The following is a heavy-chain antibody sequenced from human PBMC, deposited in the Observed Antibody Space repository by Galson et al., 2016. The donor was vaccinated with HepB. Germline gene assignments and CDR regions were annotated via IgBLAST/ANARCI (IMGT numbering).Heavy chain of an antibody. V-gene: IGHV4-59*01. CDR3: ARGINDAFDI. CDR2: VTYSGIT. Sequence: SETLSLTCTVSGRSISTYYWTWIRQPPGKGLEWIGYVTYSGITLYIPSLKSRVTMSADTSKNQFSLKLTSVTAADTAVYYCARGINDAFDIWGRGTLVLVS. CDR1: GRSISTYY. J-gene: IGHJ3*02.